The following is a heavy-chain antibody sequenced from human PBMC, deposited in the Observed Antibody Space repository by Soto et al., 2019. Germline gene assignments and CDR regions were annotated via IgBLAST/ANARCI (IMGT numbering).Heavy chain of an antibody. D-gene: IGHD4-17*01. CDR2: VNGDGSEK. Sequence: EVQLVESGGGLVQPGGSLRLSCAASGFTFSSYYMSWVRQAQGKGLEWVANVNGDGSEKYYVDSVKGRFTVSRDNAKNSLYLQMTSLRAEDTAVYYCARLHDYGGNADYWGQGTLVTVSS. J-gene: IGHJ4*02. V-gene: IGHV3-7*01. CDR1: GFTFSSYY. CDR3: ARLHDYGGNADY.